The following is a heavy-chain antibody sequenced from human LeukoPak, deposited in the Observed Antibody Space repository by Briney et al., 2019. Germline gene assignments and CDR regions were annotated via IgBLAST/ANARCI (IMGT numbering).Heavy chain of an antibody. Sequence: GGSLRPSCAASGFTFSYYGIHWVRQAPGKGLEWVAVMWSDGRSKYFADSVKGRFTIYRDDSRNTLYLQMNSLRGEDTAVYFCARDADTSSHYSNFDYWGQGTLVTVSS. J-gene: IGHJ4*02. V-gene: IGHV3-33*01. D-gene: IGHD3-22*01. CDR2: MWSDGRSK. CDR1: GFTFSYYG. CDR3: ARDADTSSHYSNFDY.